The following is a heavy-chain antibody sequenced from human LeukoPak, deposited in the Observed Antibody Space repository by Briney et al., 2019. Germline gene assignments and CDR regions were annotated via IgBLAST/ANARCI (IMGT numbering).Heavy chain of an antibody. CDR2: ISGSGDTT. D-gene: IGHD6-6*01. Sequence: GRSLRLSCAASGFTFSSYALSWVRQAPGKGLEWVSSISGSGDTTYYAESVKGRFTISRDNSKNTLYLQMNSLRAEDTAVYYCAKAGDSSSSPLFLDWGQGALVTVSS. CDR3: AKAGDSSSSPLFLD. CDR1: GFTFSSYA. J-gene: IGHJ4*02. V-gene: IGHV3-23*01.